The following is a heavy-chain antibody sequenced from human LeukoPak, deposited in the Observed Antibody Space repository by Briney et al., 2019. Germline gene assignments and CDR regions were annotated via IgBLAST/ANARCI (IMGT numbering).Heavy chain of an antibody. CDR2: IYYSGRT. CDR1: GGSISSYY. D-gene: IGHD6-19*01. CDR3: ARDESGWFLFDY. V-gene: IGHV4-59*01. Sequence: SETLSLTCTVSGGSISSYYWSWIRQPPGKGLEWIGYIYYSGRTNYNPSLKSRVTISVDTSKNQFSLKLSSVTAADTAVYYCARDESGWFLFDYWGQGTLVTVSS. J-gene: IGHJ4*02.